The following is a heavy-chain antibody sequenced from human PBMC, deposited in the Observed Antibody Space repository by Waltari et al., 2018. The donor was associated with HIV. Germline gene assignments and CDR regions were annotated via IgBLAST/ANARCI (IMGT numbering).Heavy chain of an antibody. D-gene: IGHD7-27*01. V-gene: IGHV2-5*02. J-gene: IGHJ5*02. CDR3: AHTILGKDWFDP. CDR1: GFSLSTSGVG. Sequence: QITLKESGPTLVKPTQTLTLTCTFSGFSLSTSGVGVGWIRQPPGKALEWLALIYWDDDKRYSPSLKSRLTITKAPSKNQVVLTTTNMDPVDTATYYCAHTILGKDWFDPWGQGTLVTVSS. CDR2: IYWDDDK.